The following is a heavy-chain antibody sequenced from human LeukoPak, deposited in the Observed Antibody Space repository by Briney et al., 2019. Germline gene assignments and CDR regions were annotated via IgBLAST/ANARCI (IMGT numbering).Heavy chain of an antibody. D-gene: IGHD3-10*01. Sequence: SETLSLTCVVYSGSLSGYYWNWIRQPPGKGLEWIGEINQSGSTNYNPSLKSRVTISVDTSKNQFFLNLNSVTAADTATYYCARGVFGRFDPWGQGTQVTVSS. CDR1: SGSLSGYY. V-gene: IGHV4-34*01. J-gene: IGHJ5*02. CDR3: ARGVFGRFDP. CDR2: INQSGST.